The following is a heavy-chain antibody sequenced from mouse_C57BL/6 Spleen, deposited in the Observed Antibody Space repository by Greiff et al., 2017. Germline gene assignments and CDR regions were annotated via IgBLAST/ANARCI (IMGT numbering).Heavy chain of an antibody. D-gene: IGHD1-1*01. Sequence: QVQLQQSGAELVRPGTSVKVSCKASGYAFTNYLIEWVKQRPGQGLEWIGVINPGSGGTNYNEKFKGKATLTADKSSSTAYMQLSSLTSEDSAVYFGARSHYYGSSTGYFDVWGTGTTVTVSS. J-gene: IGHJ1*03. V-gene: IGHV1-54*01. CDR3: ARSHYYGSSTGYFDV. CDR1: GYAFTNYL. CDR2: INPGSGGT.